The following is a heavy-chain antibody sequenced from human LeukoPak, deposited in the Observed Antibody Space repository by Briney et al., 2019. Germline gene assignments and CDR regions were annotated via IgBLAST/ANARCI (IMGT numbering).Heavy chain of an antibody. D-gene: IGHD2/OR15-2a*01. CDR2: IYSGGST. CDR3: ARDILSQGPDAFDI. J-gene: IGHJ3*02. Sequence: GGSLRLSCAASGFTFSSYWMSWVRQAPGKGLEWVSVIYSGGSTYYADSVKGRFAISRDNSENTLYLQMNSLRAEDTAVYYCARDILSQGPDAFDIWGQGTMVTVSS. CDR1: GFTFSSYW. V-gene: IGHV3-53*01.